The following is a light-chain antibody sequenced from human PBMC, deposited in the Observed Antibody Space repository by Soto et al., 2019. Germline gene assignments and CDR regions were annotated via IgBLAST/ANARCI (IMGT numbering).Light chain of an antibody. CDR2: TAS. CDR3: QKYNSAPT. CDR1: QGIGNY. Sequence: DIQMTQSPSSLSASVGDRVTITCRASQGIGNYLAWYQQKPGKVPKLLIHTASTLQSGVPSRFSGSGSGTTFTLTISSLQPEDVATYYCQKYNSAPTFGQGTKWIS. V-gene: IGKV1-27*01. J-gene: IGKJ1*01.